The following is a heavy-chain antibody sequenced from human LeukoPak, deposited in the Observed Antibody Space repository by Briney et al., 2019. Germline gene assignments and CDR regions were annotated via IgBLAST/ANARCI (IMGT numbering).Heavy chain of an antibody. D-gene: IGHD3-10*01. V-gene: IGHV3-23*01. J-gene: IGHJ4*02. CDR3: AKVAHGFGELDY. CDR1: GLTFSSYA. CDR2: ISGSGGST. Sequence: GGSLRLSCAASGLTFSSYAMSWVRQAPGKGLEWVSAISGSGGSTYYADSVKGRFTISRDNSENTLYLQMNSLRAEDTAVYYCAKVAHGFGELDYWGQGTLVTVSS.